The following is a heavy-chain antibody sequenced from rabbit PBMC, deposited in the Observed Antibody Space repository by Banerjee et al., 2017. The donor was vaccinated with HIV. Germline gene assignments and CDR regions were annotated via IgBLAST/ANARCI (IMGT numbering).Heavy chain of an antibody. D-gene: IGHD3-1*01. V-gene: IGHV1S47*01. CDR3: ARDGGLYAFDP. CDR2: IDPVFGST. J-gene: IGHJ2*01. CDR1: GFDFSSYG. Sequence: QEQLVESGGGLVQPGGSLKLSCKASGFDFSSYGVSWVRQAPGKGLEWIGYIDPVFGSTYYASWVNGRFTISSHNAQNTVFLQMTSLTAADTATYFCARDGGLYAFDPWGPGTLVTVS.